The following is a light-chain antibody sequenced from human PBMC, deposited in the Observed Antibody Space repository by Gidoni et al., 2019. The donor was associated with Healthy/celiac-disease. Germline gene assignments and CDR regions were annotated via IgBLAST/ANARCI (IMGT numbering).Light chain of an antibody. CDR3: QSYDSSLSGSMV. CDR2: GNS. J-gene: IGLJ3*02. V-gene: IGLV1-40*01. Sequence: QSVLTQPPSVSGAPGQRVTLPCTGSSSNIGAGYDVHWYQQLPGTAPKLLIYGNSKRPSGVPDRFSGSKSGTSASLAITGLQAEDEADYYCQSYDSSLSGSMVFGGGTKLTVL. CDR1: SSNIGAGYD.